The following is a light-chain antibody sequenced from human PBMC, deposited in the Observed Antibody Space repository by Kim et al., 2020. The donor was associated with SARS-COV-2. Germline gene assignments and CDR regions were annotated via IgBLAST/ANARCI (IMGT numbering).Light chain of an antibody. CDR1: SSDVGGYNY. V-gene: IGLV2-11*01. J-gene: IGLJ1*01. CDR2: DVS. CDR3: CSYAGSYV. Sequence: PGQSVTISCTGTSSDVGGYNYVSWYQQHPGKAPKLMIYDVSKRPSGVPDRFSGSKSGNTASLTISGLQAEDEADYYCCSYAGSYVFGTGTKVTVL.